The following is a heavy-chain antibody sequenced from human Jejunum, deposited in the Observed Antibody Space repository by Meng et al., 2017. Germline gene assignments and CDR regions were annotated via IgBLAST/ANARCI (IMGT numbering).Heavy chain of an antibody. CDR2: VTGSGGST. D-gene: IGHD6-13*01. J-gene: IGHJ4*02. Sequence: GESLKISCAASGFTFGSYDMSWVRQAPGKGLEWVSSVTGSGGSTFYADSVKGRFTISRDNAKNSVYLQMNNLTVEDTAVYYCLSWASRNYWGQGTLVTVSS. CDR1: GFTFGSYD. V-gene: IGHV3-23*01. CDR3: LSWASRNY.